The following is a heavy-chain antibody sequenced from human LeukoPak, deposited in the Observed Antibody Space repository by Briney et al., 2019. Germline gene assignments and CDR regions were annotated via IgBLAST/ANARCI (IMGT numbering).Heavy chain of an antibody. CDR1: DDSIKSYY. J-gene: IGHJ6*02. CDR3: ARRALVRTAVTRGVSVYYYGMDV. CDR2: IFYSGRS. Sequence: PSETLSLTCTVSDDSIKSYYWSWIRQPPGKGLEWIGYIFYSGRSDYNPSLKSRVTISVDASKSQFSLKLNSVTAADTAVYYCARRALVRTAVTRGVSVYYYGMDVWGQGTTVTVSS. D-gene: IGHD4-11*01. V-gene: IGHV4-59*08.